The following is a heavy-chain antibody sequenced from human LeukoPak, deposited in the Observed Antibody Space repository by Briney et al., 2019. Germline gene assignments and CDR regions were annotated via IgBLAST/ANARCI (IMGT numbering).Heavy chain of an antibody. J-gene: IGHJ4*02. D-gene: IGHD3-3*01. CDR2: IYSGGST. CDR3: ARGLTDYYDFWSGYYTGIYFDY. Sequence: PGGSLRLSCAASGFTVSSNYMSWVRQAPGKGLEWVSVIYSGGSTYYADSVKGRFTISRDNSKDTLYLQMNSLRAGDTAVYYCARGLTDYYDFWSGYYTGIYFDYWGQGTLVTVSS. V-gene: IGHV3-66*02. CDR1: GFTVSSNY.